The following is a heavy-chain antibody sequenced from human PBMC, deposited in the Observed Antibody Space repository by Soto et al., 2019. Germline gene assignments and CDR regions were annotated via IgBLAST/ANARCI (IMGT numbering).Heavy chain of an antibody. V-gene: IGHV1-69*06. CDR3: ARDHRITIFGVAIPSYGMDV. D-gene: IGHD3-3*01. J-gene: IGHJ6*02. Sequence: SVKVSCKASGGTFSSYAISWVRQAPGQGLEWMGGIIPIFGTANYAQKFQGRVTITADKSTSTAYMELSSLRSEDTAVYYCARDHRITIFGVAIPSYGMDVWRQGTTATVSS. CDR1: GGTFSSYA. CDR2: IIPIFGTA.